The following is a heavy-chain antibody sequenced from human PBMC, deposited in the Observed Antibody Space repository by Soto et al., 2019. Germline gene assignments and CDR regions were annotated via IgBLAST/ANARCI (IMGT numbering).Heavy chain of an antibody. CDR2: VSYDGSNK. Sequence: QVQLVESGGGVVLPGRSLRLSCVAAGFTFSHYGMQWVLQAPGKGLEWVALVSYDGSNKYYGDSVKGRFTISRDNSKDTLYLEIESLSAEDTAVYYCAKDRSAGCVGDCSCDSWGQGTLVTVSS. CDR3: AKDRSAGCVGDCSCDS. J-gene: IGHJ4*02. D-gene: IGHD2-21*02. CDR1: GFTFSHYG. V-gene: IGHV3-30*18.